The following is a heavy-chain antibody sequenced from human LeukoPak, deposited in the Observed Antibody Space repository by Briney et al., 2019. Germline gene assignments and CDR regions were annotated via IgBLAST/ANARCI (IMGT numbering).Heavy chain of an antibody. CDR3: ARDRQLGIEYYFDY. Sequence: SQTLSLTRTVSGDSINSGGYYWSWIRQHPGKGLEWIGFIYYTGYTYSNPSLKSRFAISLDTSKNQFSLKLNSVTAADTAVYYCARDRQLGIEYYFDYWGQGTLVTVSS. D-gene: IGHD7-27*01. V-gene: IGHV4-31*03. CDR1: GDSINSGGYY. CDR2: IYYTGYT. J-gene: IGHJ4*02.